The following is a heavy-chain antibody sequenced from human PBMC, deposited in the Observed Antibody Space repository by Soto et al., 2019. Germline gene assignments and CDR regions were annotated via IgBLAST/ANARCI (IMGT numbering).Heavy chain of an antibody. CDR3: AREGALKPFSS. Sequence: LRLSCVASGFTFSNYNMNWVCQAPGKGLEWVSHISGTSVYIHYADSVKGRFTISRDNAKNSVYLQMDSLRVEDTAVYYCAREGALKPFSSWGQGALVTVSS. CDR2: ISGTSVYI. V-gene: IGHV3-21*01. CDR1: GFTFSNYN. J-gene: IGHJ5*02.